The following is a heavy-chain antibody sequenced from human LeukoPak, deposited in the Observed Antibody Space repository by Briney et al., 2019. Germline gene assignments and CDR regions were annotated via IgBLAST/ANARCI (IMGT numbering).Heavy chain of an antibody. J-gene: IGHJ4*02. V-gene: IGHV4-59*01. CDR3: ARGSKRQKANRYCSSTSCFPSWGSYYFDY. CDR1: GGSISSYY. D-gene: IGHD2-2*01. Sequence: SETLSLTCTVSGGSISSYYWSWIRQPPGKGLEWIGYIYYSGSTNYNPSLKSRVTISVDTSKNQFSLKLSSVTAADTAVYYCARGSKRQKANRYCSSTSCFPSWGSYYFDYWGQGTLVTVSS. CDR2: IYYSGST.